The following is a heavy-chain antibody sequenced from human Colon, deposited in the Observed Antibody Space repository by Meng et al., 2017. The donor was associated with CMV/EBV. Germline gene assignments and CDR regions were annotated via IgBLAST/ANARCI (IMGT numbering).Heavy chain of an antibody. CDR2: INSDGSST. Sequence: GGSLRLSCAASGFTFSSYWMHWVRQAPGKGLVWVSRINSDGSSTSYAESVKGRFTISRDNAENTLHLQMNSLRAEDTAVYYCARDRVAGLYYGMDVWGQGTTVTVSS. V-gene: IGHV3-74*01. CDR3: ARDRVAGLYYGMDV. J-gene: IGHJ6*02. CDR1: GFTFSSYW. D-gene: IGHD2-15*01.